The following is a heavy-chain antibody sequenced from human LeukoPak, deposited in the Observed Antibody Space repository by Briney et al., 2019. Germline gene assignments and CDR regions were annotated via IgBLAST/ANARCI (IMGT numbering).Heavy chain of an antibody. CDR3: ARGGASSRYFDY. Sequence: PSETLSLTCTVSGGSINNYYWTWIRQPPGKGLEWIAFVYSGGITNYSPSLKSRVTISIDTSKSQFSLTLNSVTAADTAVYYCARGGASSRYFDYWGQGTLVTVSS. CDR1: GGSINNYY. V-gene: IGHV4-59*01. J-gene: IGHJ4*02. CDR2: VYSGGIT.